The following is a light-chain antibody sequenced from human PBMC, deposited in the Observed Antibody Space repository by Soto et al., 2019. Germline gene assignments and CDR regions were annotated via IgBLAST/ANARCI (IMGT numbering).Light chain of an antibody. CDR2: GAS. CDR3: HQYGTAPLT. CDR1: QSVAANY. J-gene: IGKJ3*01. V-gene: IGKV3-20*01. Sequence: EVVLTQSPGTLSLSPGERATLSCRASQSVAANYLAWYQQKRGQAPWLLIYGASGRATGIPDRFSGSGSGTDFTLTISRLEPEDFSVYYCHQYGTAPLTFGPGTKVDIK.